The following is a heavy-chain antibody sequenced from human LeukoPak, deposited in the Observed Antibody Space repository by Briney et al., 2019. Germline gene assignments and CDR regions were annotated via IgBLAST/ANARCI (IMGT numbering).Heavy chain of an antibody. J-gene: IGHJ1*01. CDR1: GDSVSSGY. D-gene: IGHD2-15*01. CDR3: AGRGHRYSRD. V-gene: IGHV4-4*09. CDR2: IYDNGVT. Sequence: SETLSLSCNVSGDSVSSGYWTWIRQSPAKGLEWIGFIYDNGVTDYNPSLKSRLIISLDTSKNQFSLNLRSVSAADSATYYCAGRGHRYSRDWGQGILVTVSS.